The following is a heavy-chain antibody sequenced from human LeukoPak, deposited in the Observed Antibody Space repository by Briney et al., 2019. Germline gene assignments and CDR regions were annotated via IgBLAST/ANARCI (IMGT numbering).Heavy chain of an antibody. CDR3: VSGFLQWLF. CDR2: INPDGSNM. V-gene: IGHV3-7*01. Sequence: GGSLRLSCAASGFSFSSYWMSWVRQAPGKGLEWVANINPDGSNMLYVDSVKGRFTISRDNAKNSLYLQMNNLRAEDTAVYFCVSGFLQWLFWGQGTLVTVSS. D-gene: IGHD3-3*01. J-gene: IGHJ4*02. CDR1: GFSFSSYW.